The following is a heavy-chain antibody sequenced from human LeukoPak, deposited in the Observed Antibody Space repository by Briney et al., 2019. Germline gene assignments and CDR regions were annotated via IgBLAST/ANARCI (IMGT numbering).Heavy chain of an antibody. CDR2: IWYDGSNK. CDR3: ARDDDIVVVHAAGFDY. J-gene: IGHJ4*02. Sequence: PGRSLRLSCAASGFTFSSYGMHWVRQAPGKGLEWVAVIWYDGSNKYYADSVKGRFTISRDNSKNTLYLQMNSLRAADTAVYYCARDDDIVVVHAAGFDYWGQGTLVTVSS. CDR1: GFTFSSYG. D-gene: IGHD2-2*01. V-gene: IGHV3-33*01.